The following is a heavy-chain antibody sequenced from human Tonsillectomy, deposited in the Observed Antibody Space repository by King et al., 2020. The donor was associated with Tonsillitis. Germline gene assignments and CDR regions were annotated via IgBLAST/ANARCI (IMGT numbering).Heavy chain of an antibody. D-gene: IGHD1-26*01. CDR2: IYYSGST. V-gene: IGHV4-59*08. CDR1: GDSIIRYY. CDR3: ASRSGSSARVFDY. Sequence: VQLQESGPGLVKPSETLSLTCTVSGDSIIRYYWSWIRQPPGKRLEWIGYIYYSGSTNYNPSLRSRVTISVDTSKNQFSLKPTSVTAADTAMYYCASRSGSSARVFDYWGQGTLVTVSS. J-gene: IGHJ4*02.